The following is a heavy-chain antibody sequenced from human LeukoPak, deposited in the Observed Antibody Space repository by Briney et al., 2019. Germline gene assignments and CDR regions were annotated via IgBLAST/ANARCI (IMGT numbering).Heavy chain of an antibody. D-gene: IGHD6-13*01. CDR1: GFTFDDYA. CDR2: ISWNSGSI. CDR3: AKTDSSSWYAGAFDI. V-gene: IGHV3-9*01. J-gene: IGHJ3*02. Sequence: GGSLRLSCAASGFTFDDYAMHWVRQAPGKGLEWVSGISWNSGSIGYADSVKGRFTISRDNAKNSLYLQMNSLRAEDTALYYCAKTDSSSWYAGAFDIWGQGTMVTVSS.